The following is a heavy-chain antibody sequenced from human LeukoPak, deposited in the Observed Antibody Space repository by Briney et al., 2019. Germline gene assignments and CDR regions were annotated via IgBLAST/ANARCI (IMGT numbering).Heavy chain of an antibody. D-gene: IGHD1-26*01. Sequence: GSLRLSCAASGFTFSSYAMSWVRQAPGKGLEWVSAISGSGGNTYYADSVKGRFTISRDNSKNTLYLQMNSLRAEDTAVYYCAKRSVAATLYFDYWGQGTLVTVSS. V-gene: IGHV3-23*01. CDR3: AKRSVAATLYFDY. CDR1: GFTFSSYA. CDR2: ISGSGGNT. J-gene: IGHJ4*02.